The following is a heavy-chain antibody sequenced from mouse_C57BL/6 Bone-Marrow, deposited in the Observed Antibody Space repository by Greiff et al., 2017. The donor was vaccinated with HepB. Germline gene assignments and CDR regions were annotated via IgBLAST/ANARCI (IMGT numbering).Heavy chain of an antibody. J-gene: IGHJ1*03. CDR2: IDPENGDT. CDR3: TYYSNYWYFDV. Sequence: EVQLQQSGAELVRPGASVKLSCTASGFNIKDDYMHWVKQRPEQGLEWIGWIDPENGDTEYASKLQGKATITADTSSNTAYLQLSSLTSEDTAVYYCTYYSNYWYFDVWGTGTTVTVSS. D-gene: IGHD2-5*01. V-gene: IGHV14-4*01. CDR1: GFNIKDDY.